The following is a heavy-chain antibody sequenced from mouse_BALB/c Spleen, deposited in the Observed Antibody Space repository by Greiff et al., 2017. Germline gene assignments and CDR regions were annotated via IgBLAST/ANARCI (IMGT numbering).Heavy chain of an antibody. Sequence: EVKLMESGPELVKPSQSLSLTCTVSGYSFTSCYSWHWLRQCPGNRPEWMGYKHYSGCTNYNPSLKSQNSITRDTSKNQLSLQLKSVTTEDAATEYCAARMRTTGYYYDYGGQGTTLTVSS. CDR2: KHYSGCT. J-gene: IGHJ2*01. CDR1: GYSFTSCYS. CDR3: AARMRTTGYYYDY. D-gene: IGHD3-3*01. V-gene: IGHV3-1*02.